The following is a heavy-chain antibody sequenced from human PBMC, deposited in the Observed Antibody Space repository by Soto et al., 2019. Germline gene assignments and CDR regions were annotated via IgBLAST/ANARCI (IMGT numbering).Heavy chain of an antibody. CDR1: GYTFSSYG. D-gene: IGHD6-13*01. Sequence: QIRLVQSGGEVRTPGASVKVSCKASGYTFSSYGITWVRQAPGQGLEWLGWINPSSGETNYAQNFQGKVTVTTDTSTTTGYMELRNLTFDDTAVYYCARDWYPRFDPWGQGTLVTVSS. CDR3: ARDWYPRFDP. J-gene: IGHJ5*02. V-gene: IGHV1-18*01. CDR2: INPSSGET.